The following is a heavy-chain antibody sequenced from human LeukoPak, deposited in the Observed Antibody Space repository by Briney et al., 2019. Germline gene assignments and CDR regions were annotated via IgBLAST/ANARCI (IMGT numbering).Heavy chain of an antibody. CDR1: GGSISSSSYY. Sequence: SETLSLTCTVSGGSISSSSYYWGWIRQPPGKGLEWIGSIYYSGSTYYNPSLKSRATISVDTSKNQFSLKLSSVTAADTAVYYCARLKSVLLWFGELLSYYFDYWGQGTLVTVSS. V-gene: IGHV4-39*01. CDR2: IYYSGST. J-gene: IGHJ4*02. CDR3: ARLKSVLLWFGELLSYYFDY. D-gene: IGHD3-10*01.